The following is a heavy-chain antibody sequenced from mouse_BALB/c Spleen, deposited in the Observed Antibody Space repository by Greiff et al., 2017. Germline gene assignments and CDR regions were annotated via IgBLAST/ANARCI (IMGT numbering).Heavy chain of an antibody. V-gene: IGHV1-80*01. D-gene: IGHD1-1*01. Sequence: VQLQQSGAELVRPGSSVKISCKASGYAFSSYWMNWVKQRPGQGLEWIGQIYPGDGDTNYNGKFKGKATLTADKSSSTAYMQLSSLTSEDSAVYFCARGETDDGSSYDAYWGQGTLVTVSA. J-gene: IGHJ3*01. CDR3: ARGETDDGSSYDAY. CDR1: GYAFSSYW. CDR2: IYPGDGDT.